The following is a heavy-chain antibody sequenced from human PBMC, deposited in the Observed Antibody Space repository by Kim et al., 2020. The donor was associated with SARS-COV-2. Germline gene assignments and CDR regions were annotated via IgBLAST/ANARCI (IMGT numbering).Heavy chain of an antibody. Sequence: GRTYYNPSLKSRVTISVDTSKNQFSLKLSSVTAADTAVYYCARYRGSFDPWGQGTLVTVSS. D-gene: IGHD2-21*01. V-gene: IGHV4-31*02. J-gene: IGHJ5*02. CDR2: GRT. CDR3: ARYRGSFDP.